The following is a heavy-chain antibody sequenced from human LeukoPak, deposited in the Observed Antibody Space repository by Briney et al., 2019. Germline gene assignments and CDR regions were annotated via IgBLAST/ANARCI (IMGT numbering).Heavy chain of an antibody. D-gene: IGHD1-1*01. V-gene: IGHV3-23*01. Sequence: GGSLRLSCAASGFTFSSYAMSWVRQAPGKGLEWVSAISGSGGSTYYADSVKGRFTISRDNSKNTLYLQMNSLRAEDTAVYYCAKALEGTWIRGALYFDYWGQGTLVTVSS. CDR2: ISGSGGST. CDR3: AKALEGTWIRGALYFDY. J-gene: IGHJ4*02. CDR1: GFTFSSYA.